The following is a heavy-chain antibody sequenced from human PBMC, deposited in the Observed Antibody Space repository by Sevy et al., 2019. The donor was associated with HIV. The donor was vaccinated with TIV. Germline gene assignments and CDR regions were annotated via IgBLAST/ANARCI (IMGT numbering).Heavy chain of an antibody. J-gene: IGHJ4*02. D-gene: IGHD3-10*01. V-gene: IGHV3-15*01. CDR2: IKSKTDGGRT. CDR1: GFTFNNAW. Sequence: GGSLRLSCAASGFTFNNAWMSWVRQAPGKGLEWVGRIKSKTDGGRTDYAAPVKGRFTISRDDSKNTLYLQMDSLKIEDTAVYYCTHNGAGSGLPRDWGQGTLVTVSS. CDR3: THNGAGSGLPRD.